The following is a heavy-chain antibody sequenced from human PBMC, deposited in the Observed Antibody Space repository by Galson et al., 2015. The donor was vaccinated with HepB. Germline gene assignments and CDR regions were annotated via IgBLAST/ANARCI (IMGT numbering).Heavy chain of an antibody. D-gene: IGHD6-19*01. Sequence: SGYSFTRDWISWVRQMPGKGLEWMGRIDPSDSSTNYSPSFQGHVTISADKSISTAYLQWSSLKASDTAMYYCAGYSSGWTRGDAFDIWGQGTMVTVSS. CDR2: IDPSDSST. J-gene: IGHJ3*02. CDR3: AGYSSGWTRGDAFDI. CDR1: GYSFTRDW. V-gene: IGHV5-10-1*01.